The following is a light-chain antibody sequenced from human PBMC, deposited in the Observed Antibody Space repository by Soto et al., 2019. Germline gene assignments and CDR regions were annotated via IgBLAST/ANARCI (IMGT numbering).Light chain of an antibody. CDR1: QDISIY. CDR3: QQYSRYPVT. V-gene: IGKV1-8*01. Sequence: AIRMTQSPSSFSASTGDTVTITCRASQDISIYLVWYQQKPGKAPKLLTYDASTLQSGVPSRFGGSGSGTDFALTISRLQSEDFATYYCQQYSRYPVTFGQGTRLEI. J-gene: IGKJ5*01. CDR2: DAS.